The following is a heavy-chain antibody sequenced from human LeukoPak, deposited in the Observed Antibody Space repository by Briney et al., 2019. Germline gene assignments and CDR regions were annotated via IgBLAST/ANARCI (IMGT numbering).Heavy chain of an antibody. CDR3: TTHCSSTSCYTPTVYFDY. J-gene: IGHJ4*02. V-gene: IGHV3-15*01. CDR1: GFTFSNAW. D-gene: IGHD2-2*02. CDR2: IKSKTDGGTT. Sequence: PGGSLRLSCAASGFTFSNAWMSWVRQAPGKGLEWVGRIKSKTDGGTTDYAAPVKGRFTISRDDSKNTLYLQMNSLKTEDTAVYYCTTHCSSTSCYTPTVYFDYWGQGTLVTVSS.